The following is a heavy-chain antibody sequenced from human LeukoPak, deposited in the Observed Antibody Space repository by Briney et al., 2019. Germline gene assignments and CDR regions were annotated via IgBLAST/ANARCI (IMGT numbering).Heavy chain of an antibody. Sequence: SETLSLICAVSGYSITSNYYWGWIRQPPGRGLEWIGSIHHGVSTFYNPSLKSRVTISVDTSNNHFSLGLTSVTAADTAVYYCARDRDDSTNYTSYYFDYWGQGALVAVSS. CDR1: GYSITSNYY. V-gene: IGHV4-38-2*02. CDR3: ARDRDDSTNYTSYYFDY. CDR2: IHHGVST. D-gene: IGHD2-8*01. J-gene: IGHJ4*02.